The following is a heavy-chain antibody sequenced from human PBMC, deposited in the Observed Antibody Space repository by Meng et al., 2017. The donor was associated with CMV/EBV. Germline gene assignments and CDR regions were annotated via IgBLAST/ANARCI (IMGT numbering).Heavy chain of an antibody. J-gene: IGHJ4*02. Sequence: VRVVRSWGEVRKPGSTVKVPCKASGGTFSSYAISWVRQAPGQGLEWMGGIIPIFGTANYAQKFQGRVTITADESTSTAYMELSSLRSEDTAVYYCARVCGGSCFDYWGQGTLVTVSS. CDR3: ARVCGGSCFDY. D-gene: IGHD2-15*01. V-gene: IGHV1-69*01. CDR1: GGTFSSYA. CDR2: IIPIFGTA.